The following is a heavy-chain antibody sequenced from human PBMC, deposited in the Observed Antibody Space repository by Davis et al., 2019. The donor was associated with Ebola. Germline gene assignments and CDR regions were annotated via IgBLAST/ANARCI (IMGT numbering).Heavy chain of an antibody. CDR3: SRDVEDSAIISYGLDV. CDR1: GFTFNNYW. Sequence: GESLKISCAASGFTFNNYWMSWVRQAPGKGLEWVAEIRQDESERYYVDSVKGRFTISRDNAKNSLYLQMNSLRDEDTAVYYCSRDVEDSAIISYGLDVWGQGTTVTVSS. D-gene: IGHD5-12*01. CDR2: IRQDESER. V-gene: IGHV3-7*01. J-gene: IGHJ6*02.